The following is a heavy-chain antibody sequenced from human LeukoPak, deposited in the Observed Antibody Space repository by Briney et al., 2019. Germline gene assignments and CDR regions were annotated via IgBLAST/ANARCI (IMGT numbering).Heavy chain of an antibody. D-gene: IGHD2-2*01. CDR1: GGSIGSINW. J-gene: IGHJ5*02. V-gene: IGHV4-4*02. Sequence: PSGTLSLTCAVSGGSIGSINWWSWVRQPPGKGLEWIGEIYHSGSTNYNPSLKSRLTISVDKSKNQFSLKLTSVTAADTAVYYCARIMGRGCCFSTSCRGDWFDPWGQGTLITVSS. CDR3: ARIMGRGCCFSTSCRGDWFDP. CDR2: IYHSGST.